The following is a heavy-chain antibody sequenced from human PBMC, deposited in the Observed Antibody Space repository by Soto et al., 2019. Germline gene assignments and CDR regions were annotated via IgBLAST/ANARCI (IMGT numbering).Heavy chain of an antibody. D-gene: IGHD2-8*01. V-gene: IGHV3-15*01. CDR1: GFTFSDHY. CDR2: IKSKTDGGTT. J-gene: IGHJ4*02. CDR3: TTGYCTNGVCSRERPLYYYGSGSGIDY. Sequence: PGGSLRLSCAASGFTFSDHYMGWVRQAPGKGLEWVGRIKSKTDGGTTDYAAPVKGRFTISRDDSKNTLYLQMNSLKTEDTAVYYCTTGYCTNGVCSRERPLYYYGSGSGIDYWGQGTLVTVSS.